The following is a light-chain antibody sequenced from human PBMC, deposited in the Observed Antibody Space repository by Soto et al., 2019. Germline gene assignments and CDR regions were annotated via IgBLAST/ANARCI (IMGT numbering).Light chain of an antibody. V-gene: IGLV2-11*01. CDR3: CSYAGSYTFEV. Sequence: SFLTLPRSVSGSPGQSFTISCTGTSRDVGGYNYVSWYQQHPGKAPKLMIYDVSKRPSGVPDRFSGSKSGNTASLTISGLQAEDEADYYCCSYAGSYTFEVFGTGTKVTVL. CDR2: DVS. J-gene: IGLJ1*01. CDR1: SRDVGGYNY.